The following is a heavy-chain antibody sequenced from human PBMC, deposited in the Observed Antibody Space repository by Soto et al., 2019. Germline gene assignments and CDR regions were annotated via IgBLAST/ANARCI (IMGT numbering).Heavy chain of an antibody. J-gene: IGHJ6*02. Sequence: RASVKVSCKASGYTFTSYDINWVRQATGQGLEWMGWMNPNSGNTGYAQKFQGRVTMTRNTSISAAYMELSSLRSEDTAVYYCARGENTAMVYYYYGMDVWGQATTFTVSS. CDR2: MNPNSGNT. CDR3: ARGENTAMVYYYYGMDV. V-gene: IGHV1-8*01. CDR1: GYTFTSYD. D-gene: IGHD5-18*01.